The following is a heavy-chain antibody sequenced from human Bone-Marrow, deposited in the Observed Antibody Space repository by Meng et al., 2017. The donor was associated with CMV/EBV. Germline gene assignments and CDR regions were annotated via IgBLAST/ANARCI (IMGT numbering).Heavy chain of an antibody. D-gene: IGHD6-13*01. CDR3: ARDHRAQQLGRYGMDV. Sequence: GEYLKISCAASGFTFSSYSMNWVRQAPGKGLEWVSSISSSSSYIYYADSVKGRFTISRDNAKNSLYLQMNSLRAEDTAVYYCARDHRAQQLGRYGMDVWGQGTTVTVSS. CDR1: GFTFSSYS. J-gene: IGHJ6*02. V-gene: IGHV3-21*01. CDR2: ISSSSSYI.